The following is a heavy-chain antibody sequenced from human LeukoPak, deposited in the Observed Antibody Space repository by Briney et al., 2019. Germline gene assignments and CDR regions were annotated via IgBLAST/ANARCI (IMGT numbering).Heavy chain of an antibody. J-gene: IGHJ5*02. Sequence: ASVKVSCKASGYTFTGYYMHWVRQAPGQGLECMGWINPNSGGTNYAQKFQGRVTMTTDTSTSTAYMELRSLRSDDTAVYYCARVGIYQSPTSYGDYGVNWFDPWGQGTLVTVSS. CDR2: INPNSGGT. V-gene: IGHV1-2*02. D-gene: IGHD4-17*01. CDR3: ARVGIYQSPTSYGDYGVNWFDP. CDR1: GYTFTGYY.